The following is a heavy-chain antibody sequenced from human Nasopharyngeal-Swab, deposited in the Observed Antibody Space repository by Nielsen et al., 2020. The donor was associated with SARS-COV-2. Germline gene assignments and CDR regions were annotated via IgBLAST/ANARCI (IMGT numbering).Heavy chain of an antibody. CDR2: ISGSGDRT. V-gene: IGHV3-23*01. Sequence: VRQAPGKGLEWVSAISGSGDRTYYADTAKGRFTISRDNPNNTLILQLNSLRAEDAARYYCAKGVTMVLGFVNYFYYYTMDVWGQGTTVTVSS. CDR3: AKGVTMVLGFVNYFYYYTMDV. J-gene: IGHJ6*02. D-gene: IGHD3-10*01.